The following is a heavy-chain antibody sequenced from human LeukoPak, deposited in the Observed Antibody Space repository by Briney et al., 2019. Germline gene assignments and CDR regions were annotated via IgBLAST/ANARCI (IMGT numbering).Heavy chain of an antibody. CDR3: AKLPDSSAVFGGPFDY. CDR1: GFTFSSYA. J-gene: IGHJ4*02. V-gene: IGHV3-23*01. D-gene: IGHD6-25*01. CDR2: ISGSGGST. Sequence: GGSLRLSCAASGFTFSSYAMSWVRQAPGKGLEWVSAISGSGGSTYYADSVKGRFTISRDNSKTTLYLQMNSRRAEDTAVYYCAKLPDSSAVFGGPFDYWGQGTLVTVSS.